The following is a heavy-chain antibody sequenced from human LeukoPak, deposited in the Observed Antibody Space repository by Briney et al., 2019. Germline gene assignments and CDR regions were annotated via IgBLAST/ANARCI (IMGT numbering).Heavy chain of an antibody. CDR1: GYTFTSYA. Sequence: GASVKVSCKASGYTFTSYAMNWVRQAPGQGLEWMGWINTNTGNPTYAQGFTGRFVFSLDTSVSTAYLQISSLKAEDTAVYYCARQDSSWHGYYYYGMDVWGQGTTVTVSS. D-gene: IGHD6-13*01. V-gene: IGHV7-4-1*02. CDR2: INTNTGNP. J-gene: IGHJ6*02. CDR3: ARQDSSWHGYYYYGMDV.